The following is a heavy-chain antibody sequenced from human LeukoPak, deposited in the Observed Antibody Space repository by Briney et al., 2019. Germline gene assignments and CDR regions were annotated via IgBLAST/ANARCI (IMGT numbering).Heavy chain of an antibody. Sequence: ASVKVSCKASGGTFSSYIITWVRQAPGQGLEWMGGIIPILGTANYAQKFQGRVTITADESTSTAYMELSSPRSEDTAVYFCARTGYHYNSYGYYFLDYWGQGTLVTVSS. CDR2: IIPILGTA. CDR1: GGTFSSYI. J-gene: IGHJ4*02. CDR3: ARTGYHYNSYGYYFLDY. D-gene: IGHD3-22*01. V-gene: IGHV1-69*16.